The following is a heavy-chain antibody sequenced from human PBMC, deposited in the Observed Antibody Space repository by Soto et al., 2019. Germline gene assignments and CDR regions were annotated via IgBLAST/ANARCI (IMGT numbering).Heavy chain of an antibody. CDR3: ESVSSSWYVGY. CDR1: SGSISSSNW. D-gene: IGHD6-13*01. V-gene: IGHV4-4*02. Sequence: QVQLQESGPGLVKPSGTLSLTCAVSSGSISSSNWWSWVRQPPGKGLAWIGEIYHSWRTTYNPSLKSRVTISVDKAKHQFSLKLSSVTAADTAVYYCESVSSSWYVGYWGQGTLVTVSS. J-gene: IGHJ4*02. CDR2: IYHSWRT.